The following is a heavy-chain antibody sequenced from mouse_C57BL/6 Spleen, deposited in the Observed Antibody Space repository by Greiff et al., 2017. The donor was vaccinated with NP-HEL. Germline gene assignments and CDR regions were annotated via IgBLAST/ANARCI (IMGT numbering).Heavy chain of an antibody. CDR3: ALDSSGAGFAY. V-gene: IGHV1-81*01. CDR2: IYPRSGNT. Sequence: QVQLQQSGAELARPGASVKLSCKASGYTFTSYGISWVKQRTGQGLEWIGEIYPRSGNTYYNEKFKGKATLTADKSSSTAYMELRSLTSEDAAVYFCALDSSGAGFAYWGQGTLVTVSA. CDR1: GYTFTSYG. J-gene: IGHJ3*01. D-gene: IGHD3-2*02.